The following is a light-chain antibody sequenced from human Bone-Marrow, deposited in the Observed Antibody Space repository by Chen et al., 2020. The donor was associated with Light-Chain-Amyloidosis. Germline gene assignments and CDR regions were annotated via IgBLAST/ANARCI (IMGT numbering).Light chain of an antibody. CDR3: AAWDDSLKGWV. J-gene: IGLJ3*02. V-gene: IGLV1-44*01. CDR2: IND. Sequence: QSVLTQPPSASGTTGQRVTISCSGGSSNIGINTVNWYQQVPGTAPKLLIYINDRRPSGLPHRFSGSRSGTSASLAIRGLQSEDEADYYCAAWDDSLKGWVFGGGTKLTVL. CDR1: SSNIGINT.